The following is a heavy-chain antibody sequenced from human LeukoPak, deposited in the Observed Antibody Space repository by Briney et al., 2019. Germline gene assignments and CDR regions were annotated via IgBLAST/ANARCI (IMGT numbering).Heavy chain of an antibody. CDR3: ARGEYSSSWPHLYYYGMDV. CDR1: GYTFTSYG. J-gene: IGHJ6*02. Sequence: ASVKVSCKASGYTFTSYGISWVRQAPGQGLEWMGWISAYNGNTNYAQKLRGRVTMTTDTSTSTAYMELRSLRSDDTAVYYCARGEYSSSWPHLYYYGMDVWGQGTTVTVSS. CDR2: ISAYNGNT. D-gene: IGHD6-13*01. V-gene: IGHV1-18*01.